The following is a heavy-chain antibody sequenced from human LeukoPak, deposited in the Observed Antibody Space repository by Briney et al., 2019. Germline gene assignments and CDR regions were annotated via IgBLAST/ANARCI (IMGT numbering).Heavy chain of an antibody. CDR3: ASSTMVRGGDI. CDR2: INHSGGST. CDR1: GYTFTSYY. V-gene: IGHV1-46*01. J-gene: IGHJ3*02. D-gene: IGHD3-10*01. Sequence: ASVKVSCKPSGYTFTSYYMHWLRPAPGQGLEWVGIINHSGGSTSYAQKFEGRVTMTRHTSTSTVYREQSSLRSEETAVYYCASSTMVRGGDIWGQGTMVTVSS.